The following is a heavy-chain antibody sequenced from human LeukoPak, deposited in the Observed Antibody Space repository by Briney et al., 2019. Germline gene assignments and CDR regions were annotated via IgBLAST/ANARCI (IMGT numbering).Heavy chain of an antibody. D-gene: IGHD3-3*01. Sequence: SETLSLTCTVSGGSISSSSYYWGWIRQPPGKGLEWIGSIYYSGSTYYNPSLKSRVTISVDTSKNQFSLKLSSVTAADTAVYYCATPPEGFLEWFLSVYWGQGTLVTVSS. V-gene: IGHV4-39*07. CDR3: ATPPEGFLEWFLSVY. J-gene: IGHJ4*02. CDR1: GGSISSSSYY. CDR2: IYYSGST.